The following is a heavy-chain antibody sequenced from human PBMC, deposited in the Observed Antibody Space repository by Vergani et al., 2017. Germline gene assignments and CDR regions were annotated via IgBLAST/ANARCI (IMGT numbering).Heavy chain of an antibody. V-gene: IGHV1-24*01. CDR1: GYTFTSYY. CDR3: ATVGIYGDYEVSWGFDY. Sequence: QVQLVQSGAEVKKPGASVKVSCKASGYTFTSYYMHWVRQAPGQGREWMGGFDPEDGETIYAQKFQGRVTMTEDTSTDTAYMELSSLRSEDTAGYYCATVGIYGDYEVSWGFDYWGQGTLVTVSS. J-gene: IGHJ4*02. D-gene: IGHD3-3*02. CDR2: FDPEDGET.